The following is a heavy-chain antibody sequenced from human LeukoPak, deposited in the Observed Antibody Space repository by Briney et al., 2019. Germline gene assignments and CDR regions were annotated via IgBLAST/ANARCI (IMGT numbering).Heavy chain of an antibody. V-gene: IGHV3-30-3*01. CDR3: AGDPSEDDH. CDR1: GFSFSTYA. Sequence: GGSLRLSCAASGFSFSTYAMHWVRQAPGKGLEWVAVISYDGSTKYYGDSVKGRFTISSDNSKNTVYLQMNSLRTEDTAVYYCAGDPSEDDHWGQGTLVTVSS. CDR2: ISYDGSTK. J-gene: IGHJ4*02.